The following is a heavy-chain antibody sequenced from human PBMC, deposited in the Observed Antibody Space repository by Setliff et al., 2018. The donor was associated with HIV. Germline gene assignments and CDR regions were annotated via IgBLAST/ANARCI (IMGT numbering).Heavy chain of an antibody. V-gene: IGHV4-39*07. CDR3: ARDGYSSSWYVISGSFDY. Sequence: SETLSLTCIVSGGSISSSSYYWGWIRQPPGKGLEWIGTVYYSGSTYYNPSLKSRVTISVDTSENQFSLKLSSVTAADTAVYYCARDGYSSSWYVISGSFDYWGQGILVTISS. CDR1: GGSISSSSYY. CDR2: VYYSGST. D-gene: IGHD6-13*01. J-gene: IGHJ4*02.